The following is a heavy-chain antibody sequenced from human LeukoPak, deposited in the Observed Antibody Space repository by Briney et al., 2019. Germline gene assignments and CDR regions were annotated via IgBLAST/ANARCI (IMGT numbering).Heavy chain of an antibody. V-gene: IGHV4-34*01. CDR2: INHSGST. Sequence: SETLSLTCAVYGGSFSGYYWSWIRQPPGKGLEWIGEINHSGSTNYNPSLKSRVTISVDTSKNQFSLKLSSVTAADTAVYYCARVPVKYSSSGYYFDYWGQGTLVTVSS. CDR3: ARVPVKYSSSGYYFDY. J-gene: IGHJ4*02. D-gene: IGHD6-6*01. CDR1: GGSFSGYY.